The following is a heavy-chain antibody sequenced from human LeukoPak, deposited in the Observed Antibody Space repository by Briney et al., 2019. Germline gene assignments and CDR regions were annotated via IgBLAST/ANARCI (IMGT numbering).Heavy chain of an antibody. V-gene: IGHV1-18*01. Sequence: VASVKLSCNASGYTFTSYGISWVRQAPGQGLELMGCIIAYNGNTSYAQTLHGRVTITTYTSNSTAYLELQSQSLNDTAVYYCARNGEAMVKWTIIYYYMDVWGKGTTVTVSS. CDR1: GYTFTSYG. D-gene: IGHD5-18*01. CDR3: ARNGEAMVKWTIIYYYMDV. J-gene: IGHJ6*03. CDR2: IIAYNGNT.